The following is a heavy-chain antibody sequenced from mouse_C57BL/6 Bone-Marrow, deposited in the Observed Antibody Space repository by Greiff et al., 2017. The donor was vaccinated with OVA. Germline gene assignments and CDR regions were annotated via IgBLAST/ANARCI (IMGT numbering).Heavy chain of an antibody. V-gene: IGHV1-64*01. Sequence: QVQLQQSGAELVKPGASVKLSCKASGYTFTSYWMHWVKQRPGQGLEWIGMIHPNSGSTNYNEKFKSKATLTVDKSSSTAYMQLSSLTSEDSAVYYCAITTVVDYAMDYWGQGTSVTVSS. D-gene: IGHD1-1*01. J-gene: IGHJ4*01. CDR1: GYTFTSYW. CDR3: AITTVVDYAMDY. CDR2: IHPNSGST.